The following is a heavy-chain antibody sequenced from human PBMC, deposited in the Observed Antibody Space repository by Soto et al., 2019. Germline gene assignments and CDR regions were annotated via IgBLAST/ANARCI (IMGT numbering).Heavy chain of an antibody. D-gene: IGHD3-22*01. J-gene: IGHJ5*02. CDR2: INWNGGST. V-gene: IGHV3-20*04. Sequence: GGSLRLSCAASGFTFDDYGMSWVRQAPGKGLEWVSGINWNGGSTGYADSVKGRFTISRDNAKNSLYLQMNSLRAEDTALYYCAREASQAYDSSGYSHLRNWFDPWGQGTLVTVSS. CDR3: AREASQAYDSSGYSHLRNWFDP. CDR1: GFTFDDYG.